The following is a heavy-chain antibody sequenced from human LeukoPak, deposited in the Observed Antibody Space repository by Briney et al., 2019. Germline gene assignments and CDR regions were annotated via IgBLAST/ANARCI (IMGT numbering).Heavy chain of an antibody. CDR3: ARVQSHCSSTSCYTVDY. V-gene: IGHV1-2*02. D-gene: IGHD2-2*02. Sequence: VASVKVSCKASGYTFTDYCVHWVRQAPGQGLEWMGWINPNNGGTNYAQKFQGRVTMTRDTSISTAYMELSRLTFDDTAVYYCARVQSHCSSTSCYTVDYWGQGTLVTVSS. J-gene: IGHJ4*02. CDR1: GYTFTDYC. CDR2: INPNNGGT.